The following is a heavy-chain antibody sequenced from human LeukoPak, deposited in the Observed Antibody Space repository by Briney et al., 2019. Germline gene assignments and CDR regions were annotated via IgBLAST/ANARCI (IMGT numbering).Heavy chain of an antibody. CDR1: GGSFSGYY. J-gene: IGHJ6*03. CDR3: ARGYGGIYYYYMDV. D-gene: IGHD4-23*01. Sequence: PSETLSLTCAVYGGSFSGYYWSWIRQPPGKGLEWIGEINHSGSTNYNPSLKSRVTISVDTSKNQFSLKLSSVTAADTAVYYCARGYGGIYYYYMDVWGKGTTVTVSS. CDR2: INHSGST. V-gene: IGHV4-34*01.